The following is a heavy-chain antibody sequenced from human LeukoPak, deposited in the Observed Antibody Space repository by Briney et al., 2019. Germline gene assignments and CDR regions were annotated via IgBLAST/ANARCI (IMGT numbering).Heavy chain of an antibody. Sequence: PGGSLRLSCAASGFTFSSYSMNWVRQAPGKGLEWVSSISSSSSYIYYADSVKGRFTISRDNAKSSLYLQMNSLRAEDTAVYYCARDIDSSGYYENWGQGTLVTVSS. J-gene: IGHJ4*02. D-gene: IGHD3-22*01. CDR2: ISSSSSYI. CDR3: ARDIDSSGYYEN. CDR1: GFTFSSYS. V-gene: IGHV3-21*01.